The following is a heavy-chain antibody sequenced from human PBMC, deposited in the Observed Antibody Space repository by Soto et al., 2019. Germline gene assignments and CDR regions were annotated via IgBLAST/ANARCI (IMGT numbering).Heavy chain of an antibody. V-gene: IGHV3-9*01. Sequence: EVQLVESGGDLVQPGRSLRLSCAASGFSFGDYAMHWVRQAPGKGLEWVSGISWKSGSIGYADSVKGRFTISRDNAKNSLYLQMNSLRPEDTALYHCAKSTGGTANGLDVWGQGTTVTVSS. J-gene: IGHJ6*02. CDR1: GFSFGDYA. CDR3: AKSTGGTANGLDV. CDR2: ISWKSGSI. D-gene: IGHD2-8*02.